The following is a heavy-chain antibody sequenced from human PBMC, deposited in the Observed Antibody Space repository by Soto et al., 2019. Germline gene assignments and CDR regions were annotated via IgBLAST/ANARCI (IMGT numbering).Heavy chain of an antibody. D-gene: IGHD6-13*01. CDR2: IYYSGRT. Sequence: PSETLSLTCTVSGGSIINGDYYWSWIRQPPEKGLEWIGYIYYSGRTYYNPSLKSRVTISVDTSKNQFSLKASSVTGADTAVYYCARVFSDSSSFFDPWGQGTLVTVSS. J-gene: IGHJ5*02. V-gene: IGHV4-30-4*01. CDR1: GGSIINGDYY. CDR3: ARVFSDSSSFFDP.